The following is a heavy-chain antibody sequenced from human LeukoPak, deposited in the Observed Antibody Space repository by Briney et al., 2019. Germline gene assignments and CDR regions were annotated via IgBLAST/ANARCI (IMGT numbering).Heavy chain of an antibody. CDR3: ARPDEQQLVRDAFDI. J-gene: IGHJ3*02. V-gene: IGHV3-74*01. Sequence: GGSLRLSCAASGFTFSRYWMHWVRQDPGKGLLWVSHFNSDGTTTNYADSVKGRFTISRDNAKNSLYLQMNSLRTEDTAVYYCARPDEQQLVRDAFDIWGQGTMVTVSS. D-gene: IGHD6-13*01. CDR2: FNSDGTTT. CDR1: GFTFSRYW.